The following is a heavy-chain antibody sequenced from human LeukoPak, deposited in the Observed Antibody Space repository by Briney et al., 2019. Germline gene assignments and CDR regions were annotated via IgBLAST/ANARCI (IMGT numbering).Heavy chain of an antibody. CDR3: ARLYGDQPRLDY. CDR2: ISSSGSTI. CDR1: GFTFSSYE. Sequence: GGSLRLSCAASGFTFSSYEMNWVRQAPGKGLEWVSYISSSGSTIYYADSVKGRFTISRDNAKNSLYLQMNSLRAEDTAVYYCARLYGDQPRLDYWGQGTLVTVSS. V-gene: IGHV3-48*03. D-gene: IGHD4-17*01. J-gene: IGHJ4*02.